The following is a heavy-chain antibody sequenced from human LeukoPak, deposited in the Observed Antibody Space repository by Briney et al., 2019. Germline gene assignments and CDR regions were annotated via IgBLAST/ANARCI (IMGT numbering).Heavy chain of an antibody. CDR3: ARGPRSGRSFDY. Sequence: SETLSLTCTVSGGSISSYYWSWIRQPPGKGLEWIGYIYYSGSTNYNPSLKSRVTISVDKSKNQFSLKLSSVTAADTAVYYCARGPRSGRSFDYWGQGTLVTVSS. CDR1: GGSISSYY. J-gene: IGHJ4*02. V-gene: IGHV4-59*12. CDR2: IYYSGST. D-gene: IGHD3-10*01.